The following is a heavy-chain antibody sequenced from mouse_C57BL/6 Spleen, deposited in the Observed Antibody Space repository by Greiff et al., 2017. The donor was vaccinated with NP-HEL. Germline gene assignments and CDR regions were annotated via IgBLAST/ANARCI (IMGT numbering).Heavy chain of an antibody. CDR2: IYPGDGDT. V-gene: IGHV1-82*01. J-gene: IGHJ4*01. Sequence: QVQLQRSGPELVKPGASVKISCKASGYAFSSSWMNWVKQRPGKGLEWIGRIYPGDGDTNYNGKFKGKATLTADKSSSTAYMQLSSLTSEDSAVYFCARFRGDYWGQGTSVTVSS. CDR3: ARFRGDY. CDR1: GYAFSSSW.